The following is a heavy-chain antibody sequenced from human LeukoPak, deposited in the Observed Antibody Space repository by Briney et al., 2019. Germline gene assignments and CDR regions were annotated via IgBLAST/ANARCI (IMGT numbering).Heavy chain of an antibody. CDR2: IYSGGST. V-gene: IGHV3-66*01. J-gene: IGHJ4*02. CDR1: GFTVSSNY. CDR3: TGTGGWYGLT. D-gene: IGHD6-13*01. Sequence: TGGSLRLSCAASGFTVSSNYMSWVRQAPGKGLEWVSVIYSGGSTYYADSVKGRFTISRDNSKNILYLQLSSLRVEDTAVYYCTGTGGWYGLTGGQGPLVAVPS.